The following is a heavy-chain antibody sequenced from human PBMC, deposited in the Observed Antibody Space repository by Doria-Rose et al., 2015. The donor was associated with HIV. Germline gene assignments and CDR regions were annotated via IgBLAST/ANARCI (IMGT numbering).Heavy chain of an antibody. CDR1: GVSLSSPGMG. J-gene: IGHJ4*02. D-gene: IGHD6-13*01. CDR2: IFSDDER. CDR3: ARIKCRRWYHKYYFDF. Sequence: SGPVLVKPTETLTLTCTVSGVSLSSPGMGVSWIRQPPGKALEWLANIFSDDERSYKTSLKSRLTISRGTSKSQVVLTMADMDPVDTATYYCARIKCRRWYHKYYFDFWGQGTLVIVSA. V-gene: IGHV2-26*01.